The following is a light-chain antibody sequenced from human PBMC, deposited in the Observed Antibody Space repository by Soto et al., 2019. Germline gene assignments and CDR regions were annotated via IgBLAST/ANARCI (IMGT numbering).Light chain of an antibody. J-gene: IGKJ4*01. Sequence: EIVLTQSPGTLSLSVGERVTLSCRASQSVSSYLAWYQQTPGQAPRLLIYDTSNRATGTPDRFSGSGSGTYFTRTISRLEPEDFTVYYCQQYGSSPLTFGGGTTVEIK. CDR1: QSVSSY. V-gene: IGKV3-20*01. CDR2: DTS. CDR3: QQYGSSPLT.